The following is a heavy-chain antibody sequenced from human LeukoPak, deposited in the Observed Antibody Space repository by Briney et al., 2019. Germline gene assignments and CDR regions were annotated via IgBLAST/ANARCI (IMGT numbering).Heavy chain of an antibody. Sequence: SETLSLTCTVSGGSISSCYWSWIRQPAGKGLEWIGRIYTSGSTNYNPSLKSRVTISVDKSKNQFSLKLSSVTAADTAVYYCARVPYYDFWSGYLFDPWGQGTLVTVSS. V-gene: IGHV4-4*07. CDR3: ARVPYYDFWSGYLFDP. CDR1: GGSISSCY. D-gene: IGHD3-3*01. CDR2: IYTSGST. J-gene: IGHJ5*02.